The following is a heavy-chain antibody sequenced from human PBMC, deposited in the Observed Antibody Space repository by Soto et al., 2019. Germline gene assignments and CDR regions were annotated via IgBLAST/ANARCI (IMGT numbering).Heavy chain of an antibody. Sequence: SVKVSCKASGGSFRSYAFSWVRQAPGQGLEWMGGIIPVFGTVNYAQKFQGRVTITADESTTTVHMELSSLRSEDTAVYYCARGDTAIVRGNYYYGMDVWGQGTTVTVSS. CDR1: GGSFRSYA. V-gene: IGHV1-69*13. CDR3: ARGDTAIVRGNYYYGMDV. CDR2: IIPVFGTV. D-gene: IGHD5-18*01. J-gene: IGHJ6*02.